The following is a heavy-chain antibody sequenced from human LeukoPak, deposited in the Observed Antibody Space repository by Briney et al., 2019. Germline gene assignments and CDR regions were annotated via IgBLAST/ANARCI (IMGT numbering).Heavy chain of an antibody. CDR1: GFIFSTYW. J-gene: IGHJ6*02. CDR3: ARGGGLDV. D-gene: IGHD3-16*01. Sequence: GGSLRLSCAASGFIFSTYWMSWVRQSPGKGLEWVASINHNGNVNYYVDSVKGRFTISRDNAKNSLYLQMSNLRAEDTAVYFCARGGGLDVWGQGATVTVSS. V-gene: IGHV3-7*03. CDR2: INHNGNVN.